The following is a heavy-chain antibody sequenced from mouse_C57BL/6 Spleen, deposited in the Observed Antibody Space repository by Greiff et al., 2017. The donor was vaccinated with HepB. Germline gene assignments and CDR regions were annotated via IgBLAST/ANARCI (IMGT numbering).Heavy chain of an antibody. D-gene: IGHD1-1*01. Sequence: EVKLVESGEGLVKPGGSLKLSCAASGFTFSSYAMSWVRQTPEKRLEWVAYISSGGVYIYYADTVKGRFTISRDNARNTLYLQMSSLKSEATAMYYCTRGQRDGSSLAWFAYWGQGTLVTVSA. CDR3: TRGQRDGSSLAWFAY. V-gene: IGHV5-9-1*02. J-gene: IGHJ3*01. CDR1: GFTFSSYA. CDR2: ISSGGVYI.